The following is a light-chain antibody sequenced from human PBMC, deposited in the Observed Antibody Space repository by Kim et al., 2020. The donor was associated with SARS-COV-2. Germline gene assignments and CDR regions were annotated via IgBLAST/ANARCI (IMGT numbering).Light chain of an antibody. J-gene: IGKJ4*01. CDR3: QQYNSYSPLT. V-gene: IGKV1-5*01. CDR1: QSIQKW. Sequence: DILMTQSPSTLSASVGDRVSITCQASQSIQKWLAWYQQKPGKAPKLIIYDASSLETGVPSRFSGSGSGTEFILTISSLQPDDFATYYCQQYNSYSPLTFGGGTKVDIK. CDR2: DAS.